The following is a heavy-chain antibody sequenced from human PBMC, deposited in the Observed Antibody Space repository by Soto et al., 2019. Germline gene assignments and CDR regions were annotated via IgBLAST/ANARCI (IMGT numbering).Heavy chain of an antibody. V-gene: IGHV3-30-3*01. J-gene: IGHJ6*02. CDR2: ISYDRSNK. CDR3: SRERVDSTYGLMDV. Sequence: QVQLVESGGGVVQPGRSLRLSCAASGFIFSTYAMHWVRQAPGKGLEWVAFISYDRSNKYYADSVKGRFTISRDNSKDTLYLQMNSLRAEDTAVYYCSRERVDSTYGLMDVWGQGTTVTVSS. D-gene: IGHD4-4*01. CDR1: GFIFSTYA.